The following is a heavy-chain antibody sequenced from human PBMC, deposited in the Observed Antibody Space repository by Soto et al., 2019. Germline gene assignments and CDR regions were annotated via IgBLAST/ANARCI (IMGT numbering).Heavy chain of an antibody. CDR3: ARISQSDFWSGYYYFFDY. V-gene: IGHV1-18*01. D-gene: IGHD3-3*01. CDR2: ITACNGNT. J-gene: IGHJ4*02. CDR1: GYTFTDYG. Sequence: QVPLVHSGVGVEKPGASVKVSCKASGYTFTDYGISWVRQAPGQGLQWMGWITACNGNTKYAQQFQGRVTMTTDTSTSTAYMELKSLESDDTAVYDCARISQSDFWSGYYYFFDYWGQGTLVSVSS.